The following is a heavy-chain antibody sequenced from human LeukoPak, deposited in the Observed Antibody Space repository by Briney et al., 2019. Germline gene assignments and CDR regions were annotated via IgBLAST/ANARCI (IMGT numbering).Heavy chain of an antibody. D-gene: IGHD5-24*01. V-gene: IGHV3-21*01. J-gene: IGHJ4*02. Sequence: GGSLRLSCAASGFTFSSNNMNWVRQAPGKGPEWVSSISSSSSYIYYADSVKGRFTISRDNAKNSLYLQMNNLRAEDTAVYYCARGVEMATVRNYFDYWGQGILVTVSS. CDR2: ISSSSSYI. CDR3: ARGVEMATVRNYFDY. CDR1: GFTFSSNN.